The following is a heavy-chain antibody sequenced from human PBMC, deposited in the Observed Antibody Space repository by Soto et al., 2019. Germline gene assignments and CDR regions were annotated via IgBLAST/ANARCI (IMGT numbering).Heavy chain of an antibody. CDR2: IYSGGST. CDR1: GFTVSSNY. V-gene: IGHV3-53*02. D-gene: IGHD5-12*01. J-gene: IGHJ6*02. Sequence: EVQLVETGGGLIQPGGSLRLSCAASGFTVSSNYMSWVRQAPGKGLEWVSVIYSGGSTYYADSVKGRFTISRDNSKNTLYLQMNSLRAEDTAVYYCARDRSTSGYDDYYYYYGMDVWGQGTTVTVSS. CDR3: ARDRSTSGYDDYYYYYGMDV.